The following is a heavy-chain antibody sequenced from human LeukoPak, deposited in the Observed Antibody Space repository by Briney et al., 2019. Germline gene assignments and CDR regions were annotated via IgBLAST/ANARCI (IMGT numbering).Heavy chain of an antibody. V-gene: IGHV3-48*03. Sequence: GGSLRLSCAASGFTFSNYVMHWVRQAPGKGLEWVSYISSSGSTIYYADSVKGRFTISRDNAKNSLYLQMNSLRAEDTAVYYCAELGITMIGGVWGKGTTVTISS. D-gene: IGHD3-10*02. CDR2: ISSSGSTI. J-gene: IGHJ6*04. CDR1: GFTFSNYV. CDR3: AELGITMIGGV.